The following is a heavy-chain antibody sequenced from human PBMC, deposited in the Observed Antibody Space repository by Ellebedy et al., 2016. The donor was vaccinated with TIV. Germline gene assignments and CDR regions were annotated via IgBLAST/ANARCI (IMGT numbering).Heavy chain of an antibody. CDR1: AFTFNDYY. D-gene: IGHD4-17*01. V-gene: IGHV3-11*04. Sequence: GESLKISCAVSAFTFNDYYMAWIRQAPGKGLEWSSYISSSGSTKYYADSVEGRFTVSRDNAKNSLYLQMNSLRVEDTAVYYCARVSNDYGDYVPDYWGQGILVTVSS. CDR3: ARVSNDYGDYVPDY. J-gene: IGHJ4*02. CDR2: ISSSGSTK.